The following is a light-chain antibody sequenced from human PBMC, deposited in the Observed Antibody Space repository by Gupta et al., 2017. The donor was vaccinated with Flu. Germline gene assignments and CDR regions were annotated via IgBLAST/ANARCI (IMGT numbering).Light chain of an antibody. Sequence: SYELSQPPSVSVSPGQTASITCSVDKLGDTYACWYQQKPGQSPVLVIYQDIKRPSGIPERFSGSNSGNTATLTISGTQAMDEADYYCQAWDSSAAWVFGGGTKLTVL. V-gene: IGLV3-1*01. CDR3: QAWDSSAAWV. CDR1: KLGDTY. J-gene: IGLJ3*02. CDR2: QDI.